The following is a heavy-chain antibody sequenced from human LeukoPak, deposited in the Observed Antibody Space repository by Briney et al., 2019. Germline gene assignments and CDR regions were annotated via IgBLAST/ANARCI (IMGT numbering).Heavy chain of an antibody. CDR3: ATWDGLRYFDWLSY. V-gene: IGHV1-2*02. CDR1: GYTFTRYY. D-gene: IGHD3-9*01. J-gene: IGHJ4*02. CDR2: INPNSGGT. Sequence: ASVKVSCKASGYTFTRYYMHWVRQAPGQGLEWMGWINPNSGGTNYAQKFQGRGTMTRDTSISTAYMELSRLRSDDTAVYYCATWDGLRYFDWLSYWGQGTLVTVSS.